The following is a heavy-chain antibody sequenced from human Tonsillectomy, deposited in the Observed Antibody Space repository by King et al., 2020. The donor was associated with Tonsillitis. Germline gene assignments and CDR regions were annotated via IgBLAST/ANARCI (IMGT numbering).Heavy chain of an antibody. V-gene: IGHV3-49*04. Sequence: VQLVESGGGLVQPGRSLRLSCTTSGFTFGDYAMTWVRQAPGKGLEWVGFIRSKAYGGTTEYAASVKGRFTISRDDSKSIAYLQMNSLKTEDTAVYYCTXGGGIVGAIDYWGQGTLVTVSS. J-gene: IGHJ4*02. CDR1: GFTFGDYA. D-gene: IGHD1-26*01. CDR2: IRSKAYGGTT. CDR3: TXGGGIVGAIDY.